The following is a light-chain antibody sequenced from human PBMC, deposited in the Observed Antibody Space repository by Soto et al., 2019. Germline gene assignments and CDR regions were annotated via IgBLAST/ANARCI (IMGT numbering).Light chain of an antibody. CDR3: QQYQIDWT. V-gene: IGKV1-5*03. Sequence: DIQMTQSPSTLSGSVGDRVTITCRASQTISSWLAWYQQKPGKAPKLLIYKASTLKSGVPSRFSGSGSGTEFTLTISSLQPDDFATYYCQQYQIDWTCGQGTKGDIK. CDR1: QTISSW. CDR2: KAS. J-gene: IGKJ1*01.